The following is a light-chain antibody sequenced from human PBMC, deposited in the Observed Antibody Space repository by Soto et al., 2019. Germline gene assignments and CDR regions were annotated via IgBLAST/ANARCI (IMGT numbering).Light chain of an antibody. CDR1: SSDVGAYKF. Sequence: QSVLTQPRSVSGSPGQSVTISCTGTSSDVGAYKFVSWYQQYPGKAPKFMIYDVSKRPSGVPDRFSGSKSGNTASLTISGLQAEDEADYYCCSYAGRYTYVFGSGTQLTV. V-gene: IGLV2-11*01. CDR2: DVS. J-gene: IGLJ7*01. CDR3: CSYAGRYTYV.